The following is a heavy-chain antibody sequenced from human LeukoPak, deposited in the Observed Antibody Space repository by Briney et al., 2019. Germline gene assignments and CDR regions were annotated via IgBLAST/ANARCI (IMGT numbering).Heavy chain of an antibody. CDR3: ARGRDGYNYYYFDY. D-gene: IGHD5-24*01. J-gene: IGHJ4*02. V-gene: IGHV3-21*01. CDR1: GFTFSNYS. Sequence: GGSLRLSCAASGFTFSNYSMNWVRQAPGKGLEWVSSISSSSSYIYYADSVKGRFTISRDNAKNSLYLQMNSLRAEDTAVYYCARGRDGYNYYYFDYWGQGTLVTVSS. CDR2: ISSSSSYI.